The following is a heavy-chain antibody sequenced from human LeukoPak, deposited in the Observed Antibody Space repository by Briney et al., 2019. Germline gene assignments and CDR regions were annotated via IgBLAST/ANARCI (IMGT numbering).Heavy chain of an antibody. CDR2: IYYSGRT. Sequence: SETLSLTCTVSGGSIRSYYWSWIRQPPGKGLEWIGYIYYSGRTNYKPSLKSRVTISVDTSKKQFSLKLSSVTAADTAVYYCARAAGFWSGSYTPYFDYWGQGTLVTVSS. J-gene: IGHJ4*02. CDR3: ARAAGFWSGSYTPYFDY. D-gene: IGHD3-3*01. V-gene: IGHV4-59*01. CDR1: GGSIRSYY.